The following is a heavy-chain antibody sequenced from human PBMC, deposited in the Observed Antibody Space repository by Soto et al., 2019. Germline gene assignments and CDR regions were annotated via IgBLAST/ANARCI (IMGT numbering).Heavy chain of an antibody. CDR1: GFTFSSYA. J-gene: IGHJ4*02. CDR3: AKGTIVVVVAANDY. CDR2: ISGSGGST. D-gene: IGHD2-15*01. Sequence: GGSLRLSCAASGFTFSSYAMSWVRQAPGKGLEWVSAISGSGGSTYYADSVKGRFTISRDNSKNTLYLQMNSLRAEDTAVYYCAKGTIVVVVAANDYWGQGTLVTVSS. V-gene: IGHV3-23*01.